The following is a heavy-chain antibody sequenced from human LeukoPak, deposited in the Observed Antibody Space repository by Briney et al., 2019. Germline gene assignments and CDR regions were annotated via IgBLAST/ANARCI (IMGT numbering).Heavy chain of an antibody. V-gene: IGHV3-53*01. CDR1: GFTVSGTH. D-gene: IGHD3-16*01. CDR2: MYTGGTT. J-gene: IGHJ4*02. Sequence: GGSLRLSCAASGFTVSGTHMSWVRQAPGKGLEWVAAMYTGGTTYYADSVTGRFTISRDNSKNTLYLHMNSLRAEDTAVYYCAKDEATSGGGLASWGQGALVSVSS. CDR3: AKDEATSGGGLAS.